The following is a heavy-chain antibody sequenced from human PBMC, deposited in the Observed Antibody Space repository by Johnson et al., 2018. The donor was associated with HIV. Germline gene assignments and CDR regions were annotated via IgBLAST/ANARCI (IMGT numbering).Heavy chain of an antibody. D-gene: IGHD2-15*01. V-gene: IGHV3-7*03. CDR2: IKQDGSEK. Sequence: VQLVESGGGVVRPGGSLRLSCAASGFTFDDYGMSWVRQAPGKGLEWVANIKQDGSEKYYVDSVKGRFTISRDNAKNSLYLQMNSLRAEDTAVYYCASGAALPAAFDIWGQGTMVTVSS. J-gene: IGHJ3*02. CDR1: GFTFDDYG. CDR3: ASGAALPAAFDI.